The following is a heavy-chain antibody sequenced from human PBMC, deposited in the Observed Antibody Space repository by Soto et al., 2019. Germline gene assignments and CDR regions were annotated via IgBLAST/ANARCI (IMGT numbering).Heavy chain of an antibody. CDR1: EFTFNVYW. V-gene: IGHV3-74*01. Sequence: EVQLVESGGGLVQPGGSLRLSCAASEFTFNVYWVHWVRQAPGKGLVWVAHMNRDGTNINYADSVKGRFPISRDHAKNALYLQMNSLRVEDTAVYYCVRDRGQPDAFDIWGQGTVVTVSA. CDR3: VRDRGQPDAFDI. J-gene: IGHJ3*02. D-gene: IGHD1-1*01. CDR2: MNRDGTNI.